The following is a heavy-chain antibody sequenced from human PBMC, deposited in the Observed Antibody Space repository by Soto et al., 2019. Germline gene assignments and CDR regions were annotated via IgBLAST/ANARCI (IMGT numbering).Heavy chain of an antibody. CDR1: GYSFTSYW. CDR3: ARRGRWSGYYKGDYYYGMDV. V-gene: IGHV5-10-1*01. CDR2: IDPSDTYT. D-gene: IGHD3-3*01. J-gene: IGHJ6*02. Sequence: PGESLKISCKGSGYSFTSYWISWVRQMPGKGLERMGRIDPSDTYTNYSPSCQGHVTIAADKSISTAYLQWSSMKAADTAMYYCARRGRWSGYYKGDYYYGMDVWGQGTTVTVSS.